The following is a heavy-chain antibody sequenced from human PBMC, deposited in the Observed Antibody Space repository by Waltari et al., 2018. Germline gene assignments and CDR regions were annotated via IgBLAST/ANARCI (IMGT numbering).Heavy chain of an antibody. J-gene: IGHJ4*02. Sequence: EVQLVESGGVVVQPGGSLILSCAASGFTFDDYAMHWVRQAPGKGLEWVSLISWEGSTTSYADSVKGRFTISRDNSKNSLYLQMNSLRAEDNALYYCAKDSRGYSGWVDYWGQGTLVTVSS. D-gene: IGHD6-19*01. V-gene: IGHV3-43D*03. CDR2: ISWEGSTT. CDR3: AKDSRGYSGWVDY. CDR1: GFTFDDYA.